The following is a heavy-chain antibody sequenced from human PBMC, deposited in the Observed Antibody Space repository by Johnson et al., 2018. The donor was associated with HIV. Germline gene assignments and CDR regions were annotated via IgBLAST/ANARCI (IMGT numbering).Heavy chain of an antibody. Sequence: VQLVESGGGLIQPGGSLRLSCAASGFTFSNYDMYWVRQATGKGLEWVSGIGTAGDTYYADSLKGRFTISREDAKNSFYLQMNSLRAEDTAVYYCAKDGQWLVAPVGAFDIWGQGTMVTVSS. CDR1: GFTFSNYD. J-gene: IGHJ3*02. V-gene: IGHV3-13*01. D-gene: IGHD6-19*01. CDR3: AKDGQWLVAPVGAFDI. CDR2: IGTAGDT.